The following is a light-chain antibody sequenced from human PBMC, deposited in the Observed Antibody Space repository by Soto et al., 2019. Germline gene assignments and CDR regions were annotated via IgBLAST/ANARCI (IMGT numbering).Light chain of an antibody. CDR2: GAS. CDR3: QQYNNWPRT. J-gene: IGKJ1*01. CDR1: QSVSSN. V-gene: IGKV3-15*01. Sequence: EIVMTQSPATLSVSPGERATLSCRASQSVSSNLAWYQQKPGQAPRLLLYGASTRATGIPARFSGSGSATGFTLTISSLQSEDFAVYYCQQYNNWPRTFGQGTKVEIK.